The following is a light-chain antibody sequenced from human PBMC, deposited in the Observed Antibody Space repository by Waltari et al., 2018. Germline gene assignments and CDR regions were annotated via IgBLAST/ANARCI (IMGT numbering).Light chain of an antibody. CDR2: DVS. V-gene: IGLV2-14*03. CDR1: SSDIGTYNH. Sequence: QSALTQPASVSGSPGQSITISCTGTSSDIGTYNHVSWYQQHPGKAPTIMISDVSDRPPGVSNRFSGSKSGNTASLTISGLQAEDEADYYCVSYTGSSTLEWVFGGGTKLTVL. J-gene: IGLJ3*02. CDR3: VSYTGSSTLEWV.